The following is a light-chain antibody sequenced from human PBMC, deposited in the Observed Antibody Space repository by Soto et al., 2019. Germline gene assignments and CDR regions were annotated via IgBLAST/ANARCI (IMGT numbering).Light chain of an antibody. CDR2: WAS. V-gene: IGKV4-1*01. CDR3: QQYYSTPVT. Sequence: DIVMTQSPDSLAVSLGERATINCKSSQSVFYSSNSNNFLAWYQQKPGLPPKLLIYWASTRESGVPDRFSCVGSGRAFGFSIGSWEAEGVAVYYCQQYYSTPVTFRGVTKV. CDR1: QSVFYSSNSNNF. J-gene: IGKJ4*01.